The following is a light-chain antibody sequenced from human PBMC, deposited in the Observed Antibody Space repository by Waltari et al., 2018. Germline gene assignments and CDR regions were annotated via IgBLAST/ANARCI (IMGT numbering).Light chain of an antibody. CDR2: GAS. CDR1: QSIGRA. V-gene: IGKV3-20*01. J-gene: IGKJ1*01. Sequence: EIVLTQSPGTLSLSPGERATLSCRASQSIGRALIWYQQKPGQAPRLLIYGASTRATGSPDRFSGSGSGTEFSLTISRLEPEDFAVYYCQRNDRLPVTFGQGTKVEIK. CDR3: QRNDRLPVT.